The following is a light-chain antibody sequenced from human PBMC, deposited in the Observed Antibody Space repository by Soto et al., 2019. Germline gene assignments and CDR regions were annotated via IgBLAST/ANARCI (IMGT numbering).Light chain of an antibody. CDR2: TND. V-gene: IGLV1-44*01. CDR3: AAWDDSLSGVV. J-gene: IGLJ2*01. CDR1: SSNIESNT. Sequence: QSVLTQPPSASGTPGQRVTISCSGSSSNIESNTVTWYQQLPGTAPKLVIYTNDQRPSGVPDRFSGSKSGTSASLAISGLRSEDEADYYCAAWDDSLSGVVFGGGTKLTVL.